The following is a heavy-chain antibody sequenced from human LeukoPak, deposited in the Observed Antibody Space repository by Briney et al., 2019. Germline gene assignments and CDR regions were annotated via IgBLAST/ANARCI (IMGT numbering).Heavy chain of an antibody. V-gene: IGHV4-34*01. J-gene: IGHJ6*02. CDR3: ARVKRSIAARRVYYGMDV. D-gene: IGHD6-6*01. CDR1: GGSFSGYY. Sequence: PSETLSLTRAVYGGSFSGYYWSWLRQPPGKGLEWIGEINHSGSTNYNPSLKSRVTISVDTSKNQFSLKLSSVTAADTAVYYCARVKRSIAARRVYYGMDVWGQGTTVTVSS. CDR2: INHSGST.